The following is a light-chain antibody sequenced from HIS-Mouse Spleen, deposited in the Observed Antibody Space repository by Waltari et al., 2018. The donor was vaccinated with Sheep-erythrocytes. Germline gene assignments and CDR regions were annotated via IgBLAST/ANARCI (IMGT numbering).Light chain of an antibody. V-gene: IGKV3-20*01. CDR1: QSVSSY. CDR3: QQYGSSPFT. Sequence: EIVLTQSPATLSLSPGARATLSCRASQSVSSYLAWYQHKPGQAPRLLIYDASNRATGIPARFSGSGSGTDFTLTISRLEPEDFAVYYCQQYGSSPFTFGPGTKVDIK. J-gene: IGKJ3*01. CDR2: DAS.